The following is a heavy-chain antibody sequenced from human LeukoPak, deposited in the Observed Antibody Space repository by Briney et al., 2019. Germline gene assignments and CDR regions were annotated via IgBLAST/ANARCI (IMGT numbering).Heavy chain of an antibody. J-gene: IGHJ6*02. Sequence: GASVKVSCKASGYTFTGYYMHWVRQAPGQGLEWMGWINPNSGGTNYAQKFQGRVTMTRDTSISTAYMELSRLRSDDTAVYYCARGRVVVVPAATRSSHYYYYGMDVWGQGTTVTVSS. CDR2: INPNSGGT. CDR1: GYTFTGYY. CDR3: ARGRVVVVPAATRSSHYYYYGMDV. V-gene: IGHV1-2*02. D-gene: IGHD2-2*01.